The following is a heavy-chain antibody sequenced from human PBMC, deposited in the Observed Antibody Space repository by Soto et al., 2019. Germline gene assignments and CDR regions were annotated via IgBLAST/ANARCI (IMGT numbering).Heavy chain of an antibody. CDR1: GYNFAFDW. CDR3: VRRMVVAAPACWFDT. D-gene: IGHD2-15*01. V-gene: IGHV5-51*01. CDR2: IYPRDSDT. J-gene: IGHJ5*02. Sequence: PGESLKISCKGSGYNFAFDWIGWVRQMPGKGLEWMGFIYPRDSDTRYNPSFQGQVTISADKSINTAYLQWSSLKASDSAVYYCVRRMVVAAPACWFDTWGPGTLVT.